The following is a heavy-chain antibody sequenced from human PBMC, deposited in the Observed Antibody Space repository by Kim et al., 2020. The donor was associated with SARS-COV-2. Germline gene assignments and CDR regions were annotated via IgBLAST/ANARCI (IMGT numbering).Heavy chain of an antibody. CDR2: IHHTGST. CDR1: GGSVSSVYW. CDR3: ARSWWGGMDV. J-gene: IGHJ6*02. D-gene: IGHD2-15*01. V-gene: IGHV4-4*02. Sequence: SETLSLTCAVSGGSVSSVYWWNWVRQPPGKGLEWIGEIHHTGSTNYIPSLKSRLSMSIDKSTNHLSLRLTSVTAADTAVYYCARSWWGGMDVWGQGTTVTVSS.